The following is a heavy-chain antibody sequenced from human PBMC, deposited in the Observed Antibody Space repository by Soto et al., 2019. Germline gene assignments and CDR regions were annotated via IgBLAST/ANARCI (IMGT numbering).Heavy chain of an antibody. D-gene: IGHD6-19*01. CDR1: GYSFTSYW. J-gene: IGHJ3*02. V-gene: IGHV5-51*01. Sequence: PGESLKISCKGSGYSFTSYWIGWVRQMPGKGLEWMGIIYPGDSDTRYRPSFQGQVTISADKSISTAYLQWSSLKASDTAMYYCVRGVKRFLIAVAGTSAFDIWGQGTMVTVSS. CDR3: VRGVKRFLIAVAGTSAFDI. CDR2: IYPGDSDT.